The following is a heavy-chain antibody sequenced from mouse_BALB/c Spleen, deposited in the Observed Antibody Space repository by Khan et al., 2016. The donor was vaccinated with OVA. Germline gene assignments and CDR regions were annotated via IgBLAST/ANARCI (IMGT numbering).Heavy chain of an antibody. Sequence: EVQLQQSGPELMKPGASVKISCKASGYSFTSYYIHWVIQSHGKSLEWIGYIDPFSGGTTYNQKFKGKATLTVDKSSNTAYIHIINMKSEDSADYYCTRHGYVAWFTYWGQGTLVTVSA. CDR2: IDPFSGGT. CDR3: TRHGYVAWFTY. D-gene: IGHD2-2*01. CDR1: GYSFTSYY. J-gene: IGHJ3*01. V-gene: IGHV1S135*01.